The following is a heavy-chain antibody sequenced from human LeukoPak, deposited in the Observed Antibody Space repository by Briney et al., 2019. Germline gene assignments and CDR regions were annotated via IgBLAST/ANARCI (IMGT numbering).Heavy chain of an antibody. Sequence: KPGGSLTLSCAASGFTFSRYSMNWVRQAPGKGLEWVSSISSSSSYIYYADSGKGRFIISRDNAKNSLYLQMNSLRAEDTAVYYCARAPYGMDVWGQGTTVTVSS. J-gene: IGHJ6*02. CDR2: ISSSSSYI. CDR3: ARAPYGMDV. CDR1: GFTFSRYS. V-gene: IGHV3-21*01.